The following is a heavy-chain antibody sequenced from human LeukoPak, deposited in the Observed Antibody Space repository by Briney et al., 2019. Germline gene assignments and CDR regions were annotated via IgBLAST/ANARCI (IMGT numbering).Heavy chain of an antibody. Sequence: SVKVSCKASGGTFNIYALSWVRQAPGQGLEWMGGIIPVFGTTKYAQKFQGRVTITADELTNTAYMDLSSLRSEDTAVYYCAREDYGRWFDPWGQGTLVTVSS. CDR3: AREDYGRWFDP. V-gene: IGHV1-69*01. J-gene: IGHJ5*02. CDR2: IIPVFGTT. CDR1: GGTFNIYA. D-gene: IGHD4-17*01.